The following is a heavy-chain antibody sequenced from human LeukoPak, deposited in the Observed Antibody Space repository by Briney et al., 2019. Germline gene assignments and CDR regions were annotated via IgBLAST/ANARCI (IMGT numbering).Heavy chain of an antibody. D-gene: IGHD6-19*01. Sequence: GGSLRLSCAASGFTVSSNYMSWVRQAPGKGLEWVSVIYSGGSTYYADSVKGRFTISRDNSKNMLYLQMNSLRAEDTAVYYCARGPESGWYDYWGQGTLVTVSS. V-gene: IGHV3-66*01. CDR2: IYSGGST. J-gene: IGHJ4*02. CDR1: GFTVSSNY. CDR3: ARGPESGWYDY.